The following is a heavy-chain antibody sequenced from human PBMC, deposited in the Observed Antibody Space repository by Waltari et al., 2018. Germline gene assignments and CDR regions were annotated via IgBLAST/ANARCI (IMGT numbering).Heavy chain of an antibody. J-gene: IGHJ2*01. Sequence: QVHLQESGPGLVKPSETLSLTCPVPGGSISSHYWSWIRQPPGKGLVWIGYIFYSGSTNYNPSLKSRVTISVDTSKNQFSRKLSSVTAADTGVYYCARKSGDDWYFDLWGRGTLVTVSS. CDR2: IFYSGST. CDR3: ARKSGDDWYFDL. D-gene: IGHD7-27*01. V-gene: IGHV4-59*11. CDR1: GGSISSHY.